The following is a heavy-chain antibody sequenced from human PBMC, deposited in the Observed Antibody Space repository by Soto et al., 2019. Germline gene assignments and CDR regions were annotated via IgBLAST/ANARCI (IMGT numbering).Heavy chain of an antibody. CDR3: ARGLVRAFFDY. J-gene: IGHJ4*02. D-gene: IGHD3-10*01. CDR2: LYSGGRT. V-gene: IGHV3-66*01. CDR1: GFTVSSDY. Sequence: EVQLVESGGGLVQPGESLRLSCAASGFTVSSDYMSWVRQAPGKGLEWVSVLYSGGRTYYADSVKGRFTISRDNSKNMLYLQMNSLRDEDTAVYYCARGLVRAFFDYWGQGTLVTVSS.